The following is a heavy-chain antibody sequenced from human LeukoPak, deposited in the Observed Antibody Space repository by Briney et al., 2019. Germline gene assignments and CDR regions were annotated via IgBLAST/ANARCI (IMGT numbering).Heavy chain of an antibody. CDR1: GFTVSSNY. CDR3: AREGGNDYGNAFDI. D-gene: IGHD4-17*01. V-gene: IGHV3-53*01. J-gene: IGHJ3*02. CDR2: IYSGGST. Sequence: PGGSLRLSCAASGFTVSSNYMSWVRQAPGKGLEWVSVIYSGGSTYYADSVKGRFTISRDNSKNTLYLQMNSLRAEDTAVYYCAREGGNDYGNAFDIWGQGTMVTVSS.